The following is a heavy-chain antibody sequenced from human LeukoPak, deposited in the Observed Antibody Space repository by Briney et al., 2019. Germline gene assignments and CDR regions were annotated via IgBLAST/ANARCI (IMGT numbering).Heavy chain of an antibody. V-gene: IGHV1-18*01. D-gene: IGHD2-2*01. CDR2: ISAYNGNT. CDR3: ARPSPTGWCSSTSCRYYYYYYGMDV. Sequence: GASVKLSRKASVSTVTSYGISWVRQAAGQRVGWRGGISAYNGNTNYAQKLQARVTMTTDTSTSTAYMELRSLRSDDTAVYYCARPSPTGWCSSTSCRYYYYYYGMDVWGQGTTVTVSS. CDR1: VSTVTSYG. J-gene: IGHJ6*02.